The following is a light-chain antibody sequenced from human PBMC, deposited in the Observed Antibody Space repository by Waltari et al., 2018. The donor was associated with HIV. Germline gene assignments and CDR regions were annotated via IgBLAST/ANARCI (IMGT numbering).Light chain of an antibody. V-gene: IGKV1-39*01. J-gene: IGKJ1*01. CDR3: QQSYSTPRT. CDR1: QNITSH. CDR2: AAS. Sequence: DIRMTQSPSSLSASVGDRVTIACRPRQNITSHLSWYQQKSGKAPHLLIYAASKLQSGVPSRFSGSGSVTDFTLSIATLQPEDVATYYCQQSYSTPRTFGQGTRVEI.